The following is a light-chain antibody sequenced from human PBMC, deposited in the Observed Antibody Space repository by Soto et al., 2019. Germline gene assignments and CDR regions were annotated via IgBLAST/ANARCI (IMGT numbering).Light chain of an antibody. CDR1: SYNIGAGYD. CDR3: QSYDSSLSGNVV. J-gene: IGLJ2*01. Sequence: QSVLTQPPSVSGAPGQRVTISCTGSSYNIGAGYDVHWYQQLPGTAPKLLIYGNSNRPSGVPDRFSGSKSGTSASLAITGLQAEDEADYYCQSYDSSLSGNVVFGGGTQLTVL. CDR2: GNS. V-gene: IGLV1-40*01.